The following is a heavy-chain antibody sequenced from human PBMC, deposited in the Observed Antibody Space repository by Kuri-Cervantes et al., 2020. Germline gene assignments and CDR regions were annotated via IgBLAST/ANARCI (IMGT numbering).Heavy chain of an antibody. CDR1: GGSISSSSYY. D-gene: IGHD3-10*01. Sequence: SETLSLTCTVSGGSISSSSYYWGWIRQPPGKGLEWIGSMYYSGSTYYNPSLKSRVTISVDTSKNQFSLKLSSVTAADTAVYYCAAALWFGELFGWFDPWGQGTLVTVSS. CDR3: AAALWFGELFGWFDP. V-gene: IGHV4-39*01. J-gene: IGHJ5*02. CDR2: MYYSGST.